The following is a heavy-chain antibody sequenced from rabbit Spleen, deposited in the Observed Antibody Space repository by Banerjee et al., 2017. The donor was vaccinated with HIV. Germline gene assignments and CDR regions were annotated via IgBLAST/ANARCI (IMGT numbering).Heavy chain of an antibody. CDR2: IDTGSSGST. V-gene: IGHV1S45*01. D-gene: IGHD8-1*01. J-gene: IGHJ4*01. CDR1: GFTISDNYW. CDR3: ARDVGRSTYYADHFDL. Sequence: QEQLVESGGGLVQPEGSLTLTCTASGFTISDNYWMCWVRQAPGKGLEWIGCIDTGSSGSTDYASWVNGRFTISRSTSLNTVTLQMTSLTAADTATYFCARDVGRSTYYADHFDLWGPGTLVTVS.